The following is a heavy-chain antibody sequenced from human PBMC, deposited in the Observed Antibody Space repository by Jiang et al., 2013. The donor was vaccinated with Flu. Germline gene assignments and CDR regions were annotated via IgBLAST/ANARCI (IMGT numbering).Heavy chain of an antibody. V-gene: IGHV1-2*02. CDR1: GYTFTGYY. Sequence: SGAEVKKPGASVKVSCKASGYTFTGYYMHWVRQAPGQGLEWMAWISPDSGSTSYAQKFQGRVTVTRDTSITTAYMELSRLRSDDSAVYYCARIKTFTSSFDYWGQGTLVAVSS. J-gene: IGHJ4*02. CDR3: ARIKTFTSSFDY. CDR2: ISPDSGST. D-gene: IGHD2/OR15-2a*01.